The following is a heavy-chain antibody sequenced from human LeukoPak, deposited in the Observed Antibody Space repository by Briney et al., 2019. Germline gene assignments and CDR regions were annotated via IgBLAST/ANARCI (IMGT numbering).Heavy chain of an antibody. J-gene: IGHJ5*02. CDR2: ISAYNGNT. CDR3: ARRGSIVAAGTGDWFDP. CDR1: GYTFTSYG. D-gene: IGHD6-13*01. Sequence: ASVKVSCKASGYTFTSYGISWVRQAPGQGLEWMGWISAYNGNTNYAQKLQGRVTMATDTSTSTADMDLRSLRSDDTAVYYCARRGSIVAAGTGDWFDPWGQGTLVTVSS. V-gene: IGHV1-18*01.